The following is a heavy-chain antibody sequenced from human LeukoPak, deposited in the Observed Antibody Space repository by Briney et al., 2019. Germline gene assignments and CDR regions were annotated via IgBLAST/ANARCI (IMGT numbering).Heavy chain of an antibody. D-gene: IGHD3-22*01. CDR2: IYYTGST. V-gene: IGHV4-39*07. Sequence: SETLSLTCTVSGGSISSSTYYWGCIRQPPGKGLEWIGTIYYTGSTYHNPSLKSRVTISVDTSKNQFSLKLRSVTAADTAVYYCARVRRTVVVIPAGGAFDIWGQGTMVTVSS. CDR1: GGSISSSTYY. CDR3: ARVRRTVVVIPAGGAFDI. J-gene: IGHJ3*02.